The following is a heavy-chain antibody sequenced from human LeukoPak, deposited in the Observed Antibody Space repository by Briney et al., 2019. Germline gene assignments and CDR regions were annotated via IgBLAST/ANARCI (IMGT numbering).Heavy chain of an antibody. CDR2: IIPIFGTA. J-gene: IGHJ4*02. Sequence: SVKVSCKASGGTFSSYAISWVRQAPGQGLEWMGGIIPIFGTANYAQKFQGRATITTDESTSTAYMELSSLRSEDTAVYYCARVLVAVAGSFDYWGQGTLVTVSS. CDR3: ARVLVAVAGSFDY. D-gene: IGHD6-19*01. V-gene: IGHV1-69*05. CDR1: GGTFSSYA.